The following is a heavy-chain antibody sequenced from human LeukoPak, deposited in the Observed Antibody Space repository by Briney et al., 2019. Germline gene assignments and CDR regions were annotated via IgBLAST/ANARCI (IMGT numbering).Heavy chain of an antibody. CDR1: GGSISSGDYY. V-gene: IGHV4-30-4*02. J-gene: IGHJ2*01. CDR3: ARDEGVDASGYYSYWYFDL. D-gene: IGHD3-22*01. Sequence: SETLSLTCTVSGGSISSGDYYWSWIRQPPGKGLEWIGYIYYSGSTYYNPSLKSRVTISVDTSKNQFSLKLSSVTAADTAVYYCARDEGVDASGYYSYWYFDLWGRGTLVTVSS. CDR2: IYYSGST.